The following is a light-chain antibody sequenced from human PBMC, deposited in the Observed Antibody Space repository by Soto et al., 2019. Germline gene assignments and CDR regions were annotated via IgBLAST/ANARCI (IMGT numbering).Light chain of an antibody. CDR1: QGISSY. J-gene: IGKJ4*01. CDR3: QEVNSYPPPT. CDR2: AAS. V-gene: IGKV1-9*01. Sequence: DIQLTQSPSFLSASVGDRVTITCRASQGISSYLAWYQQKPGKAPNLLIYAASTLQNGVPSRLSGSGSGTEFSLTINSPPPEGFATYSYQEVNSYPPPTFGGGTKVEIK.